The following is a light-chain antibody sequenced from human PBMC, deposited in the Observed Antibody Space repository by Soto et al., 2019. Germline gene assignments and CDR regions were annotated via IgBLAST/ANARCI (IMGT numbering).Light chain of an antibody. CDR2: SAS. CDR3: QQRTNWPPT. V-gene: IGKV3-11*01. J-gene: IGKJ4*01. CDR1: QSVRND. Sequence: EIVLTQSPATLSLSPGERATLSCRASQSVRNDLVWYHQKPGQAPRVLIYSASNRATGIPARFSGSGSGTDFTLPISSLEPEDFAVYYCQQRTNWPPTFGGGNNVEMK.